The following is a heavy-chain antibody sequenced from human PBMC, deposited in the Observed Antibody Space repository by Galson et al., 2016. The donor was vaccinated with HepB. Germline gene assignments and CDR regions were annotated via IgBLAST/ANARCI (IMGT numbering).Heavy chain of an antibody. D-gene: IGHD4-17*01. CDR2: INSYGSST. CDR1: GFTFSSYW. V-gene: IGHV3-74*01. Sequence: SLRLSCAASGFTFSSYWMHWVRQAPGKGLVWVSRINSYGSSTSYAASVRGRFTISRDNAKNTLYLQMNSLRAEDTAVYYCATDPGAGDYPVDWYFDFWGRGTLVTVSS. CDR3: ATDPGAGDYPVDWYFDF. J-gene: IGHJ2*01.